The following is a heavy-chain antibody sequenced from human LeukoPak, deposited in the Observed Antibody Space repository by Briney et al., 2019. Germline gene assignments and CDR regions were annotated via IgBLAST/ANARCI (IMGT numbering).Heavy chain of an antibody. CDR3: ARASYSYGFTRFDY. Sequence: SQTLSLTCTVSGGSISSGSYYWSWIRQPAGKGLEWIGRIYTSGSTNYNPSLKSRVTISVDTSKDQFSLKLSSVTAADTAVYHCARASYSYGFTRFDYWGQGTLVTVSS. CDR1: GGSISSGSYY. V-gene: IGHV4-61*02. D-gene: IGHD5-18*01. J-gene: IGHJ4*02. CDR2: IYTSGST.